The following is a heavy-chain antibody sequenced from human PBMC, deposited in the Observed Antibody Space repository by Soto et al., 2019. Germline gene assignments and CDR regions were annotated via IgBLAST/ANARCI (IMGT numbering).Heavy chain of an antibody. V-gene: IGHV1-69*01. CDR3: NQWLVSPNYYYYGMDV. CDR2: IIPNFGTA. J-gene: IGHJ6*02. D-gene: IGHD6-19*01. Sequence: QVQLVQSGAEVKKPGSSVKVSCKASGGTFSSYAISWVRQAPGQGLEWMGGIIPNFGTANYAQKFQGRVTITADESTSTAYMELSSLRSEDTAVYYCNQWLVSPNYYYYGMDVWGQGTTVTVSS. CDR1: GGTFSSYA.